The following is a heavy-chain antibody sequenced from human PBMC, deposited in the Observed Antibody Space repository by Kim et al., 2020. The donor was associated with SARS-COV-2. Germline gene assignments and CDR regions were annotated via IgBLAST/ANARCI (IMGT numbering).Heavy chain of an antibody. D-gene: IGHD6-13*01. CDR2: IYYSGST. V-gene: IGHV4-39*07. J-gene: IGHJ6*02. Sequence: SETLSLTCTVSGGSISSSSYYWGWIRQPPGKGLEWIGSIYYSGSTYYNPSLKSRVTISVDTSKNQFSLKLSSVTAADTAVYYCARVLIAAAGTGNYYYYGMDVWGQGTTVTVSS. CDR3: ARVLIAAAGTGNYYYYGMDV. CDR1: GGSISSSSYY.